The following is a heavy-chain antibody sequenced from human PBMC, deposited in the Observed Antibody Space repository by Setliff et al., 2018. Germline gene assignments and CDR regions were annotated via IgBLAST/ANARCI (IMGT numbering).Heavy chain of an antibody. Sequence: PSETLSLTCTVSGGSVSSYYWSWIRQPAGTGLGWIGHIYIGGSANYNPTLKSRVTMSIDTSKNQFSLKLNSVTAADMDVYYCAREQWLDPPGYYYMDVWAKGTTVTVSS. CDR1: GGSVSSYY. J-gene: IGHJ6*03. V-gene: IGHV4-4*07. CDR3: AREQWLDPPGYYYMDV. CDR2: IYIGGSA. D-gene: IGHD6-19*01.